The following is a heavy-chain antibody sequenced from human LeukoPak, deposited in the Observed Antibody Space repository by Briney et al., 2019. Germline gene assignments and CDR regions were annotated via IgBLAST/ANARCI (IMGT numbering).Heavy chain of an antibody. Sequence: GGALRLSFAGSRFTLHDYTMHGLRPARSKGRDGVSLSSWSGCSTYYADSVKGRFTISRENSKNSLYLQMNSLRTEDTALYYCAKDIASYSSGWYFDYWGQGTLVTVSS. J-gene: IGHJ4*02. V-gene: IGHV3-43*01. D-gene: IGHD6-19*01. CDR1: RFTLHDYT. CDR2: SSWSGCST. CDR3: AKDIASYSSGWYFDY.